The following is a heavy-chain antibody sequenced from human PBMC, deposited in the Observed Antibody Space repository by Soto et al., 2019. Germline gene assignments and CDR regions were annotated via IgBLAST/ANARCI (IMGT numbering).Heavy chain of an antibody. J-gene: IGHJ6*02. Sequence: QVQLGESGGGVVQPGRSLRLSCAASGFTFSDYGIHWVRQAPGKGLEWVAVISYEGSKTYYADSVKGRFTISRDNSKNTLYLQMASLRPEDTAVYYCAKDHWAAYSGYAIRNDLDVWGQGTTVTVSS. CDR1: GFTFSDYG. CDR2: ISYEGSKT. D-gene: IGHD5-12*01. CDR3: AKDHWAAYSGYAIRNDLDV. V-gene: IGHV3-30*18.